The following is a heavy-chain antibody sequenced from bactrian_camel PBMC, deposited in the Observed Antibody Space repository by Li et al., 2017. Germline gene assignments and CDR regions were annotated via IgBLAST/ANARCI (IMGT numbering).Heavy chain of an antibody. CDR3: VTDLARTADFGY. J-gene: IGHJ6*01. Sequence: HVQLVESGGGSVQAGGSLRLSCAASGYISVPYCMGWFRQAPGKEREGVASIDSNGSNTWYADSVKGRFTISRDNAKNTVYLQMNSLKSEDTALYYCVTDLARTADFGYWGQGTQVTVS. CDR1: GYISVPYC. D-gene: IGHD2*01. V-gene: IGHV3S63*01. CDR2: IDSNGSNT.